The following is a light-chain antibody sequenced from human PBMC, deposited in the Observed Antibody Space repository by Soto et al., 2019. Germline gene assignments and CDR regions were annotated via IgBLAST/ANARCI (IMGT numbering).Light chain of an antibody. V-gene: IGKV1-39*01. Sequence: DIQMTQSPSSLSASVGDRVTITCRASQSISSYLNWYQQKPGKAPKLLIYAASSLQSGVPSRFSGSGSGTDFTLTISSLQPEDFATYYCQQSYSTPQGLTFCGGTKVEIK. CDR3: QQSYSTPQGLT. J-gene: IGKJ4*01. CDR2: AAS. CDR1: QSISSY.